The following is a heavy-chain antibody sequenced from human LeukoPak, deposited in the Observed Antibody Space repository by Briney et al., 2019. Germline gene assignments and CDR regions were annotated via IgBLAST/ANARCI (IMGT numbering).Heavy chain of an antibody. D-gene: IGHD5-18*01. CDR1: GFTFSSYA. V-gene: IGHV3-23*01. Sequence: GGSLRLSCAASGFTFSSYAMSWVRQAPGKGLEWVSAISGSGGSTYYADSVKGRFTISRDKSKNTLYLQMNSLRAEDTAVYYCAKADVDTAMAYYFDYWGQGTLVTVSS. CDR2: ISGSGGST. CDR3: AKADVDTAMAYYFDY. J-gene: IGHJ4*02.